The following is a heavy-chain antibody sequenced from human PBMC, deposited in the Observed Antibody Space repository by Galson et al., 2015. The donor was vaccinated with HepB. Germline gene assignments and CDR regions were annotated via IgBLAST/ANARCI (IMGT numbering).Heavy chain of an antibody. D-gene: IGHD3-3*01. CDR2: ISSSSGYI. CDR1: GFTFSTYS. CDR3: ARDRAYYDFWSGYSL. Sequence: SLRLSCAASGFTFSTYSMNWVRQAPGKGLEWVSSISSSSGYIYYADSVRGRFTVSRDNAKNSLYLQKNSLRAEDTAVYYCARDRAYYDFWSGYSLWGQGTLVTVSS. V-gene: IGHV3-21*01. J-gene: IGHJ4*02.